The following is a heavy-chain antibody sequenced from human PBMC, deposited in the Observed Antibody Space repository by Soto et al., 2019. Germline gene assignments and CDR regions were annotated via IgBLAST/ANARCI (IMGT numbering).Heavy chain of an antibody. J-gene: IGHJ4*02. V-gene: IGHV4-31*03. Sequence: SETLSLTCTVSGGSISSGGYYWSWIRQHPGKGLEWIGYIYYSGSTYYNPSLKSRVTISVDTSKNQFSLKLSSVTAADTAVYYCARVQKTNGDFDYWGQGTLVTV. D-gene: IGHD3-10*01. CDR2: IYYSGST. CDR1: GGSISSGGYY. CDR3: ARVQKTNGDFDY.